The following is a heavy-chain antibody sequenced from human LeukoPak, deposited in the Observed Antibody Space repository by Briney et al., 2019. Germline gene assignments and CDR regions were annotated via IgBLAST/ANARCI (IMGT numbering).Heavy chain of an antibody. D-gene: IGHD5-18*01. CDR3: AKDAYGGYSYGLIDY. J-gene: IGHJ4*02. Sequence: PGGSLRLSCAASGFTFSSYAMSWVRQAPGKGLEWVSAISGSGGSTYYADSVKGGFTISRDNSKNTLYLQMNSLRAEDTSVYYCAKDAYGGYSYGLIDYWGQGTLVTVSS. CDR1: GFTFSSYA. CDR2: ISGSGGST. V-gene: IGHV3-23*01.